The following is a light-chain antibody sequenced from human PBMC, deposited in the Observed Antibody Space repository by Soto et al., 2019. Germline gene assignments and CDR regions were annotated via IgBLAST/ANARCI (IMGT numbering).Light chain of an antibody. CDR3: QQYNSYSWT. J-gene: IGKJ1*01. CDR2: DAS. V-gene: IGKV1-5*01. Sequence: DVQMTQSPSTLSASVGDIVTITCRASQSISSWLAWYQQKPGKAPKLLIYDASSLESGVPSRFSGSGSGTEFTLTISSLQPDDFATHYCQQYNSYSWTFGQGTKVDIK. CDR1: QSISSW.